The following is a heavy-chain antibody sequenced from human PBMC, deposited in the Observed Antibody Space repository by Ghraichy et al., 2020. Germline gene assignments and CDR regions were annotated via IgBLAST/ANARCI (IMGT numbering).Heavy chain of an antibody. V-gene: IGHV3-7*01. Sequence: GESLNISCAASGFTFSASWMHWVRQAPGKGLQWLANIKEDGSMRQYVHFVKGRFTISRDNAKKSLFLEMDSLRVEDTAVYFCASEVVNMPWRWGHGTLVTVSS. CDR1: GFTFSASW. CDR3: ASEVVNMPWR. CDR2: IKEDGSMR. J-gene: IGHJ4*01. D-gene: IGHD2-15*01.